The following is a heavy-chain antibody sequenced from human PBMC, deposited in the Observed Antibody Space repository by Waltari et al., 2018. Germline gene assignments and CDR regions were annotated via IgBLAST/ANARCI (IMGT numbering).Heavy chain of an antibody. CDR3: AKDYLGSSRTFDY. CDR1: AFTFSSYG. D-gene: IGHD2-15*01. Sequence: QVHLVESGGGVVQPGGSLRLSCAASAFTFSSYGMHWVRQAPGKGLEWVAFIPSDGSNAYYADSVRGRFTISRDNSKNTLYLQMKSLRPEDTAIYYCAKDYLGSSRTFDYWGQGTQVTVSS. V-gene: IGHV3-30*02. CDR2: IPSDGSNA. J-gene: IGHJ4*02.